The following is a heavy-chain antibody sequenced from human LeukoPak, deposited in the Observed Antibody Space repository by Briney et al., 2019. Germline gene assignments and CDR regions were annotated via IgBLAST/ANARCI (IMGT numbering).Heavy chain of an antibody. CDR1: GFTFGSNA. CDR3: AKDLRCRNGPDARFDY. D-gene: IGHD2-8*01. J-gene: IGHJ4*02. CDR2: FSGSGNT. Sequence: GGSLRLSCAASGFTFGSNAMSWVRQAPGKGLEWVSGFSGSGNTYYADSVKGRFTISRDNSKNTLYLQMDSLRAEDTAVYYCAKDLRCRNGPDARFDYWGQGTLVTVSS. V-gene: IGHV3-23*01.